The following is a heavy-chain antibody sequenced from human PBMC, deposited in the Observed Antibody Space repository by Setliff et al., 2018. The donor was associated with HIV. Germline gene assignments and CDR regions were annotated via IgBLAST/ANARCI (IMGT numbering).Heavy chain of an antibody. V-gene: IGHV4-38-2*01. CDR2: IFHTGST. CDR3: ARVRDYGGNFFDY. D-gene: IGHD4-17*01. J-gene: IGHJ4*02. CDR1: CYSVSSGYF. Sequence: PSETLSLTCAVSCYSVSSGYFWGWIRQPPGKGLEWIGSIFHTGSTYYNPSLKSRVTISVDTSKNQFSLRLTSVTAADTAVYYCARVRDYGGNFFDYWGQGTLVTVSS.